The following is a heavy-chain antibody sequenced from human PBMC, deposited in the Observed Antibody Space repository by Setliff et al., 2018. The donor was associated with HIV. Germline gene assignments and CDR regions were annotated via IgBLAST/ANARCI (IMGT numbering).Heavy chain of an antibody. CDR3: AGGPPAEDYYYYMDV. CDR1: GGSFSGYS. Sequence: PSETLSLTCAVYGGSFSGYSWGWIRQPPGKGLEWTGEINHSGSTNYNPSLKSRVTISVDTSKRQFSLNLPSVTAADTAVYYCAGGPPAEDYYYYMDVWDKGTTVTVSS. J-gene: IGHJ6*03. CDR2: INHSGST. V-gene: IGHV4-34*01.